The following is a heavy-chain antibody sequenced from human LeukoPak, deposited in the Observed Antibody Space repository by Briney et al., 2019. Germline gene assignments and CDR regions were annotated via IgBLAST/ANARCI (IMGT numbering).Heavy chain of an antibody. J-gene: IGHJ4*02. V-gene: IGHV3-21*01. CDR2: ISSSSSYI. CDR1: GFTFSSYS. CDR3: ASFGYSSGWYRN. D-gene: IGHD6-19*01. Sequence: GGSLRLSCAASGFTFSSYSMNWVRQAPGKGLEWVSSISSSSSYIYYADSVKGRFTISRDNAKNSLYLQMNSLRAEDTAVYYCASFGYSSGWYRNWGQGTLVTVSS.